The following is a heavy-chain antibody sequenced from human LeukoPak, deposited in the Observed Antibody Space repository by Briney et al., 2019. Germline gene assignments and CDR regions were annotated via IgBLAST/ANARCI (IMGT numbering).Heavy chain of an antibody. CDR2: IGTAGDT. Sequence: GGSLRLSCAASGFTSSSYDMHWVRQATGKGLEWVSAIGTAGDTYYPGSVKGRFTISRDNAQNSLYLQMSSLTAEDTAVYYCVRAARSGLQVRSPAYFDFWGQGTVVTVSS. CDR1: GFTSSSYD. J-gene: IGHJ4*02. CDR3: VRAARSGLQVRSPAYFDF. V-gene: IGHV3-13*01. D-gene: IGHD6-25*01.